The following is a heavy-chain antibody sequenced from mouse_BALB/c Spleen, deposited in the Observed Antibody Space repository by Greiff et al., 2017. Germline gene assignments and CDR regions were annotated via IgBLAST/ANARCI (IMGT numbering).Heavy chain of an antibody. CDR1: GYSFTGYY. CDR2: ISCYNGAT. CDR3: AKTTVVATDAMDY. D-gene: IGHD1-1*01. J-gene: IGHJ4*01. Sequence: LVKTGASVKISCKASGYSFTGYYMHWVKQSHGKSLEWIGYISCYNGATSYNQKFKGKATFTVDTSSSTAYMQFNSLTSEDSAVYYCAKTTVVATDAMDYWGQGTSVTVSS. V-gene: IGHV1S34*01.